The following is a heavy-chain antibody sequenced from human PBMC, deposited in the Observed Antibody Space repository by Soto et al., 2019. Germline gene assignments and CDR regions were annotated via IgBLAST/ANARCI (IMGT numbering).Heavy chain of an antibody. J-gene: IGHJ6*02. CDR2: IYWDDDK. D-gene: IGHD2-21*02. Sequence: SGPTLVNPTQTLTLTCTFSGFSLTTSGVGVGWIRQPPGKALEWLALIYWDDDKRYSPSLRSRLTINKDTSKNQVVLTMTNMDPVDTATYYCIQSRCGGDCLQSYASHYYYGMDVWGQGTTVTVSS. CDR3: IQSRCGGDCLQSYASHYYYGMDV. V-gene: IGHV2-5*02. CDR1: GFSLTTSGVG.